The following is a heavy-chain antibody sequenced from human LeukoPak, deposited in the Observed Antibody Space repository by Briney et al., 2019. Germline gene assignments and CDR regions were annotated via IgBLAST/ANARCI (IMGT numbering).Heavy chain of an antibody. Sequence: GSLRLSCAASGFTFDDYGMSWIRQPPGKGLEWIGEINHSGSTNYNPSLKSRVTISVDTSKNQFSLKLSSVTAADTAVYYCVRYGRDNAFDIWGQGTMVTVSS. V-gene: IGHV4-34*01. J-gene: IGHJ3*02. CDR1: GFTFDDYG. CDR2: INHSGST. D-gene: IGHD4-17*01. CDR3: VRYGRDNAFDI.